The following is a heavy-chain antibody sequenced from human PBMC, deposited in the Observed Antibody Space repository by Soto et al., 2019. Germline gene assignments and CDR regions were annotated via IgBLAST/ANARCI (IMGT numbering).Heavy chain of an antibody. D-gene: IGHD7-27*01. CDR3: ARVVANWGNTFDY. V-gene: IGHV4-4*02. J-gene: IGHJ4*02. Sequence: PSETLSLTCAVSGGCISSSNWWSWVRQPPGKGLEWIGEIYHSGSTNYNPSLKSRVTISVDKSKNQFSLKLSSVTAEDTAVYYLARVVANWGNTFDYWGKGTLVTVSS. CDR2: IYHSGST. CDR1: GGCISSSNW.